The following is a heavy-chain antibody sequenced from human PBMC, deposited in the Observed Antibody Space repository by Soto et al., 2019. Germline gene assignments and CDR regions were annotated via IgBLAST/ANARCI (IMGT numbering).Heavy chain of an antibody. CDR3: ARGCYYDSSWGKLSHYGLDV. J-gene: IGHJ6*02. D-gene: IGHD3-16*01. CDR1: GYTFIRYG. Sequence: QVQLAQSTGEVKKPGASVRVSCKATGYTFIRYGIAWVRQAPGQGFEWMGWISPYNDHTAYAQKFQGRVPMTADTSTRTVYMKLRGLKSDDTAVYYCARGCYYDSSWGKLSHYGLDVWGQGTSVSVSS. CDR2: ISPYNDHT. V-gene: IGHV1-18*01.